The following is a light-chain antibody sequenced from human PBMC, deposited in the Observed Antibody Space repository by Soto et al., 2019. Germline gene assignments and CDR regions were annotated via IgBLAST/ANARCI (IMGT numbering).Light chain of an antibody. J-gene: IGKJ4*01. V-gene: IGKV3-11*01. CDR2: GAS. CDR1: RVLGGY. Sequence: ELVLTQSPATLSLSPGDRATLSCRPVRVLGGYLAWYQQRPGQAPSLLIYGASNRATGIPARFSGSGSGTDFTLTISSLEPEDFALYYCQQRRNWLTFGGGTKVEIK. CDR3: QQRRNWLT.